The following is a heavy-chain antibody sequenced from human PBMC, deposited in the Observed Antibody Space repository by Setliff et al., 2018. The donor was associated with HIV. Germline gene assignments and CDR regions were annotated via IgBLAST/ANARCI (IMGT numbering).Heavy chain of an antibody. V-gene: IGHV1-24*01. D-gene: IGHD3-10*01. J-gene: IGHJ4*02. CDR2: FDPEHGGT. Sequence: GASVTVSCKVSGYTLAELSMHWVRQAPGKGLEWMGGFDPEHGGTIYAQQFQGRVTMTEEKSADTAYMELKSLRSDDTAVYYCTTFYNSGSLTSFDHWGQGTLVTVSS. CDR1: GYTLAELS. CDR3: TTFYNSGSLTSFDH.